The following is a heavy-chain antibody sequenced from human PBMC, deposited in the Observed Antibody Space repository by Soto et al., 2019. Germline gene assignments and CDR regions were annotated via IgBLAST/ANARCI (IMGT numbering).Heavy chain of an antibody. V-gene: IGHV4-34*01. CDR3: ASHDSSGYYYVGYYFDY. J-gene: IGHJ4*02. CDR1: GGSFSGYY. Sequence: PSETLSLTCAVYGGSFSGYYWRWIRQPPGKGLEWIGEINHSGSTNYNPSLKSRVTISVDTSKNQFSLKLSSVTAADTAVYYCASHDSSGYYYVGYYFDYWGQGTLVTVSS. D-gene: IGHD3-22*01. CDR2: INHSGST.